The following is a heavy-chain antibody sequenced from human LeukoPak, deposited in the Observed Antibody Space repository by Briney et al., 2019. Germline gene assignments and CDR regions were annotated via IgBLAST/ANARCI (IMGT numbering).Heavy chain of an antibody. D-gene: IGHD6-19*01. CDR3: ASVYSSGWDFEY. CDR1: GYSFSDYY. V-gene: IGHV1-2*02. CDR2: INPNSGAT. Sequence: ASVKVSCKASGYSFSDYYLHWVRQAPGQGLEWMGWINPNSGATNYAQQFQGRVTMTRDTSISTAYMELSRLRSDDMAVYYCASVYSSGWDFEYWGQGTLVTVSS. J-gene: IGHJ4*02.